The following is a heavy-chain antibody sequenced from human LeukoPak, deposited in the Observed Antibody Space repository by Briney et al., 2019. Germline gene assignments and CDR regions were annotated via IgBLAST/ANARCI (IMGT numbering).Heavy chain of an antibody. CDR1: GFTFTDYS. Sequence: GGSLRLSCAASGFTFTDYSMTWVPQAPGKGLEWVSYISTVSTYKFYSDSVKGRFTISRDNAKNILYLQMSSLSAEDTAVYYCARDGSGFYLYYYMDVWGRGTPVTVSS. J-gene: IGHJ6*03. CDR2: ISTVSTYK. CDR3: ARDGSGFYLYYYMDV. V-gene: IGHV3-21*01. D-gene: IGHD3-3*01.